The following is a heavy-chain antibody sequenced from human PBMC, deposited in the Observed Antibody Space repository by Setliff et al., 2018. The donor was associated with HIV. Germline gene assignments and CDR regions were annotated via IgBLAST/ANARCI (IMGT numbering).Heavy chain of an antibody. CDR2: IKQDGSEK. V-gene: IGHV3-7*03. J-gene: IGHJ4*02. CDR3: ARPGGALSPYYFDY. D-gene: IGHD3-16*02. CDR1: GFTFTSYW. Sequence: PGGSLRLSCGTSGFTFTSYWMSWVRQSPGKGLEWVANIKQDGSEKYYVDSVKGRFTISRDNAKNSLYLLMNSLRAEDTAVYYCARPGGALSPYYFDYWGQGTLVTVSS.